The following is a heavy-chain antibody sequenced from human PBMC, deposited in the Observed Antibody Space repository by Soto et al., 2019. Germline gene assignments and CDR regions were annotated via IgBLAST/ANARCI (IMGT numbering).Heavy chain of an antibody. Sequence: EVQLVESGGNLIQPGGSLRLSCAASGFTFSSYWMHWVRQAPGKGLVWVSRINSDGSSTSYVDSVKGRFTISRDNAKNTLYLQMNSLSVEDTAVYYCARRGQEGPGLAHWGQGTLVTASS. J-gene: IGHJ5*02. CDR3: ARRGQEGPGLAH. CDR2: INSDGSST. V-gene: IGHV3-74*01. CDR1: GFTFSSYW.